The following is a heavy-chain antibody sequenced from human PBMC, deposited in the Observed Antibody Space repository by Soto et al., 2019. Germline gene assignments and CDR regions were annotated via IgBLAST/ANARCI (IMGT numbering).Heavy chain of an antibody. CDR3: ARVERKHSVWFDP. D-gene: IGHD1-1*01. V-gene: IGHV3-33*01. CDR1: GFTFSSYG. Sequence: GGSLRLSCAASGFTFSSYGMHWVRQAPGKGLEWVAVIWYDGSNKYYADSVKGRFTISRDNSKNTLYLQMNSLRAEDTAVYYCARVERKHSVWFDPWGQGTLVTVSS. J-gene: IGHJ5*02. CDR2: IWYDGSNK.